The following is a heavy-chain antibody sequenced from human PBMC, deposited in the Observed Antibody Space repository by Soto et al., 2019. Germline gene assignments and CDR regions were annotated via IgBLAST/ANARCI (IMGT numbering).Heavy chain of an antibody. CDR2: FRSDGTRA. CDR3: AKLPQYDILTGYLNYFDY. CDR1: GFTFSSYS. V-gene: IGHV3-23*01. Sequence: WGSLKLSCAASGFTFSSYSMNWVRQAPGKRLEWVSAFRSDGTRAHYADSVKGRFTISRDNSKNTLYLHMNSPRAEDTAVYYCAKLPQYDILTGYLNYFDYWRQGTLVTVSS. D-gene: IGHD3-9*01. J-gene: IGHJ4*02.